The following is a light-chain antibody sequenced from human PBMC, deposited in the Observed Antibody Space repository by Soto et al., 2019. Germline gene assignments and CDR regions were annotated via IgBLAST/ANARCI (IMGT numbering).Light chain of an antibody. CDR3: QSYDNGLSGVV. V-gene: IGLV1-40*01. J-gene: IGLJ2*01. CDR2: DND. Sequence: QSVLTQPPSVSGAPGQTIIISCTGSSSNIGAGFDVHWYQHLPGTAPKLLVYDNDNRPSGLPARFSDARSGTSASLAIASLQADDEADYYCQSYDNGLSGVVFGGGTKLTVL. CDR1: SSNIGAGFD.